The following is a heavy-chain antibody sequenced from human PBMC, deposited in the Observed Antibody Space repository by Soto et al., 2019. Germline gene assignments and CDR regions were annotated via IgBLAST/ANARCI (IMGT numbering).Heavy chain of an antibody. V-gene: IGHV4-4*02. D-gene: IGHD2-21*01. Sequence: PSETLSLTGAVSGGSISSSNWWSWVRQPPGKGLEWIGEIYHSGSTNYNPSLKSRVTISVDKSKNQFSLKLSSVTAADTAVYYCARAIPSSYYGMDVWGQGTTVTVSS. J-gene: IGHJ6*02. CDR3: ARAIPSSYYGMDV. CDR1: GGSISSSNW. CDR2: IYHSGST.